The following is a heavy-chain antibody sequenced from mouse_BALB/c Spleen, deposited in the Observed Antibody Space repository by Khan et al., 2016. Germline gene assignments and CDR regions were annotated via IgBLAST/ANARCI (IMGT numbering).Heavy chain of an antibody. Sequence: EVELVESGGGLVKPGESLKLSCAASGFTFSSYAMSWVRQTPEKRLEWVASISSGGTTFYPDSLKGRFTISSDNARNILYLQVSSLRSEDTAMHYCTRGVTTVVDYVDYWGQGTTLTVSS. D-gene: IGHD1-1*01. CDR3: TRGVTTVVDYVDY. J-gene: IGHJ2*01. V-gene: IGHV5-6-5*01. CDR1: GFTFSSYA. CDR2: ISSGGTT.